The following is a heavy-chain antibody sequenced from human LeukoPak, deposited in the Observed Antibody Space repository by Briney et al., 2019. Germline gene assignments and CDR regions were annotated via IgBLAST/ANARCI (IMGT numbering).Heavy chain of an antibody. CDR1: GYTFSIYG. Sequence: ASVKVSCKASGYTFSIYGISWLRQAPGQGLEWLGWIGPWNGNTNYAQKFQGRVTMTADTSTSTLYMEVRSLRSDDTAVYYCARDNGHKGVDHSGQGTLVLVSS. D-gene: IGHD2-21*01. CDR3: ARDNGHKGVDH. V-gene: IGHV1-18*01. CDR2: IGPWNGNT. J-gene: IGHJ4*02.